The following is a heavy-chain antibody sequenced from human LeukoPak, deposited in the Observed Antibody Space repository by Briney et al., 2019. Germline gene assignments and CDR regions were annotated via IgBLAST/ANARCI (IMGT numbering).Heavy chain of an antibody. CDR2: IKQDGSEK. D-gene: IGHD1-26*01. CDR1: GFTFSNYW. CDR3: ARDKIVGATHFDY. J-gene: IGHJ4*02. V-gene: IGHV3-7*01. Sequence: GGSLRLSCAAHGFTFSNYWMSSVRQAPGEGLEWVANIKQDGSEKYYVDYVKGRFTISRDNAKNSLYLQMNSLRAEDTAVYYCARDKIVGATHFDYWGQGTLVTVSS.